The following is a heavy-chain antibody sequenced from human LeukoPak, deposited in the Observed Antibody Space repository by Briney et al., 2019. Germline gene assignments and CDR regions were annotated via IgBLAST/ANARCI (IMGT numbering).Heavy chain of an antibody. CDR3: TTDRAVAGISFDY. J-gene: IGHJ4*02. D-gene: IGHD6-19*01. CDR1: GFTFTNAW. V-gene: IGHV3-15*01. CDR2: IKSKNDGGTT. Sequence: GWSLRLSCPASGFTFTNAWMSGVRQAPGKGREWVGRIKSKNDGGTTDYAPPVKGRFTISRDDSKNTLYLQMNSLKTEDTAVYYCTTDRAVAGISFDYWGQGTLVTVSS.